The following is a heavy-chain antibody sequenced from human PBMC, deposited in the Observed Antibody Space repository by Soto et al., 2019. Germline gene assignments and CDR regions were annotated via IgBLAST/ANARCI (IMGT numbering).Heavy chain of an antibody. Sequence: SETLSLTCPVSGGSISSYYWSWIRQPPGKGLEWIGYIYYSGSTNYNPSLKSRVTISVDTSKNQFSLKLSSVTAADTAVYYCARSGSTWSWFDPWGQGTLVTVSS. CDR3: ARSGSTWSWFDP. V-gene: IGHV4-59*08. J-gene: IGHJ5*02. D-gene: IGHD3-10*01. CDR2: IYYSGST. CDR1: GGSISSYY.